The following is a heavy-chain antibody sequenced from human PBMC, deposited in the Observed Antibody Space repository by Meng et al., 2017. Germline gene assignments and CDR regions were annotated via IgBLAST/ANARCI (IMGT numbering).Heavy chain of an antibody. CDR1: GGSISSYY. J-gene: IGHJ4*02. CDR2: IYYSGST. D-gene: IGHD6-19*01. CDR3: ARAGYSSGWYTYYFDY. V-gene: IGHV4-59*01. Sequence: GSLRLSCTVSGGSISSYYWSWFRQPPGKGLEWIGYIYYSGSTNYNPSLKSRVTISVDTSKNQFSLKLSSVTAADTAVYYCARAGYSSGWYTYYFDYWGQGTLVTVSS.